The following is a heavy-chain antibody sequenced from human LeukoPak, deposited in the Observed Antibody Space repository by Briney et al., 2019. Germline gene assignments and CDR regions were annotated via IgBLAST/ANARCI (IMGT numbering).Heavy chain of an antibody. J-gene: IGHJ6*02. D-gene: IGHD3-22*01. Sequence: GGSLRLSCAASGFTVSSNFMRWVRQAPGKGLEWVSLIHSDGSTSYADSVKGRFAISRDTSKNTLSLQMNSLRAEDTAVYYCARDHLPGFSNGYHAHGMDVWGQGTTVTVSS. CDR2: IHSDGST. CDR1: GFTVSSNF. CDR3: ARDHLPGFSNGYHAHGMDV. V-gene: IGHV3-66*01.